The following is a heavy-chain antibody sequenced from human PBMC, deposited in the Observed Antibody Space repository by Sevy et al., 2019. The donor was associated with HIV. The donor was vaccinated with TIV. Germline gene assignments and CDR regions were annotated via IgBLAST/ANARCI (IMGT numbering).Heavy chain of an antibody. CDR1: GFTFSNYG. V-gene: IGHV3-33*06. D-gene: IGHD3-3*01. CDR2: IWYDGSYE. Sequence: GGSLRLSCAASGFTFSNYGMHWVRQAPGKGLEWVAVIWYDGSYEYYADSVKGRFTISRDNAKSTLCLQMNSLRAEDTAVYYCAKTFAIFGVLMSPDFDSWGQGTLVTVSS. J-gene: IGHJ5*01. CDR3: AKTFAIFGVLMSPDFDS.